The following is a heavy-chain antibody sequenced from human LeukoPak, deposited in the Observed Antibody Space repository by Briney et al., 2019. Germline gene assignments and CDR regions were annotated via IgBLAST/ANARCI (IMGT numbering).Heavy chain of an antibody. CDR1: GFTFSSYA. CDR2: ISGSGGST. J-gene: IGHJ3*02. Sequence: PGGSLRLSCAASGFTFSSYAMSWVRQAPGKGLEWVSAISGSGGSTYYADSVKGRFTISRDNSKNTLYLQMNSLRAEDTAVYYCAKDFITGTTKYRGRAFDIWGQGTMVTVSS. CDR3: AKDFITGTTKYRGRAFDI. V-gene: IGHV3-23*01. D-gene: IGHD1-7*01.